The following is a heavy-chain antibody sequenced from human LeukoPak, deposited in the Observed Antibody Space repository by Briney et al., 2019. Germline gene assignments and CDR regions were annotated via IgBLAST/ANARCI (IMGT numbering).Heavy chain of an antibody. CDR1: GCSISSDGYY. CDR3: TGIAAAGTSGY. CDR2: IYQSGNT. V-gene: IGHV4-30-2*01. J-gene: IGHJ4*02. D-gene: IGHD6-13*01. Sequence: PSETLSLTCTVSGCSISSDGYYWSWMRQPPGKGLVWIGYIYQSGNTYYNPSLKRRVTISVDRSKYQFSLKLSSVTAADTVVYYCTGIAAAGTSGYWGQGTLVTVAS.